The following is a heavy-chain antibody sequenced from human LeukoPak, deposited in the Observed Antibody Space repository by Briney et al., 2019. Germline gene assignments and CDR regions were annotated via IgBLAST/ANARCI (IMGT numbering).Heavy chain of an antibody. V-gene: IGHV3-30*04. Sequence: GGSLRLSCAASGFTFSSYAMHWVRQAPGKGLEWVAVISYDGSNKYYADSVKGRFTISRDNAKNSLYLQMNSLRAEDTAVYYCARGKAAAANYMDVWGKGTTVTVSS. D-gene: IGHD6-13*01. CDR3: ARGKAAAANYMDV. CDR2: ISYDGSNK. CDR1: GFTFSSYA. J-gene: IGHJ6*03.